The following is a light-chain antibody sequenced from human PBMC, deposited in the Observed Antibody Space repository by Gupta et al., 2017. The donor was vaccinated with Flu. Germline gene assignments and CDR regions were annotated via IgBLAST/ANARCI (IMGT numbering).Light chain of an antibody. CDR3: QPYDSSLSGSV. CDR1: ISNIGAGYD. CDR2: GNS. J-gene: IGLJ3*02. V-gene: IGLV1-40*01. Sequence: QSVLPQPPSLSGAPAQSVTMSCACSISNIGAGYDVHWYQQLPGTAPKLLIYGNSNRPSGVPDRFSGSKSGTSASLAITGLQAEDEADYYCQPYDSSLSGSVFGGGTKLTVL.